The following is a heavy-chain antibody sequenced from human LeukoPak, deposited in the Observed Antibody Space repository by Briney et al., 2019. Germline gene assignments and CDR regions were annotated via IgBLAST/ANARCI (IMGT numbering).Heavy chain of an antibody. Sequence: NPSETLSLTCAVYGGSFSGYYWSWIRQPPGKGLEWIGEIYHSGTTNYNPSLKSRVTISVDKSKNQFSLKLSSVTAADTAVYYCATALPFQLVHWGQGTLVTVSS. CDR1: GGSFSGYY. CDR2: IYHSGTT. J-gene: IGHJ4*02. D-gene: IGHD6-13*01. CDR3: ATALPFQLVH. V-gene: IGHV4-34*01.